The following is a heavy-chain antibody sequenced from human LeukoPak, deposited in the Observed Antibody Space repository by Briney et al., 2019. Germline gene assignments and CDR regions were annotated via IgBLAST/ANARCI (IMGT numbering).Heavy chain of an antibody. Sequence: GESLKISCQGSGYSINNYRIGWVRQMPGKGLEWMGIIYPADSDIRYSPSFQGQVTISADKSISTAYLQWSSLKASDTAMYYCAKGYCSGGSCADFDYWGQGTLVTVSS. D-gene: IGHD2-15*01. V-gene: IGHV5-51*01. J-gene: IGHJ4*02. CDR3: AKGYCSGGSCADFDY. CDR1: GYSINNYR. CDR2: IYPADSDI.